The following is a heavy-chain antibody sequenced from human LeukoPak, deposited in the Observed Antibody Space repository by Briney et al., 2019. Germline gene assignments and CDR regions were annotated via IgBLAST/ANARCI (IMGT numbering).Heavy chain of an antibody. CDR3: AKSPGGDYYDSSGYCLFDS. CDR1: GFTFSSYA. Sequence: GALRLSCGASGFTFSSYALSWVRQAPGKGLEWVSAISGSGVSTYYGDSVKGRFTISRDNSKNTLYLQMNSLRAEDTAVYYCAKSPGGDYYDSSGYCLFDSWGQGTLVTVSS. D-gene: IGHD3-22*01. CDR2: ISGSGVST. J-gene: IGHJ4*02. V-gene: IGHV3-23*01.